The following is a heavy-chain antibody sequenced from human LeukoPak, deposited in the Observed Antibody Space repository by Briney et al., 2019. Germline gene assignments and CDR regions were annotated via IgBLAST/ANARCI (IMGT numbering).Heavy chain of an antibody. Sequence: SETLSLTCTFSDVSLTRGPDYWTWIRQPPGKGLEWIGYIHYSGSTNYNPSLKSRVTISLDTSKNQFSLNLNSVTAADTAVYYCARGQARATQLFDYWGQGTLVTVSS. D-gene: IGHD1-26*01. CDR3: ARGQARATQLFDY. V-gene: IGHV4-61*01. J-gene: IGHJ4*02. CDR1: DVSLTRGPDY. CDR2: IHYSGST.